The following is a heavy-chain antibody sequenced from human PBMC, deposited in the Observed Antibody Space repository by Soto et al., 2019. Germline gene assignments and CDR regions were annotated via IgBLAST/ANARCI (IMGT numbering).Heavy chain of an antibody. CDR3: ASGGDLELGAFDI. D-gene: IGHD1-7*01. V-gene: IGHV3-7*01. J-gene: IGHJ3*02. CDR2: IKQDGSEK. CDR1: GFTFSSYW. Sequence: GGSLRLSCTASGFTFSSYWMSWVRQAPGKGLEWVANIKQDGSEKYYVDSVKGRFTISRDNAKNSLYLQMNSLRAEDTAVYYCASGGDLELGAFDIWGQGTMVTVSS.